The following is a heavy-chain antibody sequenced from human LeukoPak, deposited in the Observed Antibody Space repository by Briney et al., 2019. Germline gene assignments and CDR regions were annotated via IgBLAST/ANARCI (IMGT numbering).Heavy chain of an antibody. J-gene: IGHJ3*02. V-gene: IGHV4-39*01. CDR1: DGSISSSSYN. CDR2: IYYSGST. D-gene: IGHD5-24*01. CDR3: ARRQRWLQNRRNAFDI. Sequence: SETLSLACTVSDGSISSSSYNWGWIRQRPGKGLEWSGRIYYSGSTYYNPSLKSRVTISVDTSKNQFSLKLSSVTAADTAVYYCARRQRWLQNRRNAFDIWGQGTMVTVSS.